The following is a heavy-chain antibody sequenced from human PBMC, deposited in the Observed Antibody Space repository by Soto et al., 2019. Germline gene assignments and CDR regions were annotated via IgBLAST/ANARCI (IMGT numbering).Heavy chain of an antibody. V-gene: IGHV1-8*01. Sequence: QVQLVQSGAEVKKPGASVKVSCKASGYTFTSYDINWMRQATGQGLEWMGRMNPNSGNTGYAQKFQGRVTMTRDTSTNTAYMEVSSLRSEDTAIYYCARAPLYGSSNMWFDPWGQGTLVTVSS. D-gene: IGHD3-10*01. J-gene: IGHJ5*02. CDR1: GYTFTSYD. CDR3: ARAPLYGSSNMWFDP. CDR2: MNPNSGNT.